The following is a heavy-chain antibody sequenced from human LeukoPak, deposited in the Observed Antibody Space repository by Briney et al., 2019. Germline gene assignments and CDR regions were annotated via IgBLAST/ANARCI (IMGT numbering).Heavy chain of an antibody. CDR1: GFSFSNYG. Sequence: GGSLRLSCAASGFSFSNYGMHWVRQAPGKGLEFVSAISSYGGSTYYADSVKGRFTISRDNSKNTLHLQMGSLRTEDMAVYYCARGGSSGWFYFDYWGQGILVTVSS. CDR3: ARGGSSGWFYFDY. CDR2: ISSYGGST. V-gene: IGHV3-64*02. J-gene: IGHJ4*02. D-gene: IGHD6-19*01.